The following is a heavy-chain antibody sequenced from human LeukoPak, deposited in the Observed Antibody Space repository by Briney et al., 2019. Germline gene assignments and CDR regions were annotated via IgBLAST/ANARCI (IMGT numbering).Heavy chain of an antibody. J-gene: IGHJ4*02. CDR2: FDPEDGET. CDR1: GYTLTELS. V-gene: IGHV1-24*01. Sequence: ASVKVSCKVSGYTLTELSMHWVRQAPGEGLEWMGGFDPEDGETIYAQKFQGRVTMTEDTSTDTAYMELSSLRSEDTAVYYCATTYSSGWYPPFDYWGQGTLVTVSS. CDR3: ATTYSSGWYPPFDY. D-gene: IGHD6-19*01.